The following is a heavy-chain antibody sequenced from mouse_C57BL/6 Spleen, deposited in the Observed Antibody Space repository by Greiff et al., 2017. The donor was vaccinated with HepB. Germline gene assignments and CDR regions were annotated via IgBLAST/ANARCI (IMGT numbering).Heavy chain of an antibody. D-gene: IGHD2-1*01. CDR1: GYTFTSYW. J-gene: IGHJ1*03. Sequence: QVQLKQPGAELVMPGASVKLSCKASGYTFTSYWMHWVKQRPGQGLEWIGEIDPSDSYTNYNQKFKGKSTLTVDKSSSTAYMQLSSLTSEDSAVYYCARLDGNYWYFDVWGTGTTVTVSS. CDR3: ARLDGNYWYFDV. V-gene: IGHV1-69*01. CDR2: IDPSDSYT.